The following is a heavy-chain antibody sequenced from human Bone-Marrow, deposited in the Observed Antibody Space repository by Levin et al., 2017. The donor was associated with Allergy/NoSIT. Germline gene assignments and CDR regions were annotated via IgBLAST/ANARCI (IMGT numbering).Heavy chain of an antibody. J-gene: IGHJ3*02. Sequence: SETLSLTCAVSGGSISSGGYSWSWIRQPPGKDLEWIGYIYHSGSTYYNPSLKSRVTISVDRSKNQFSLKLSSVTAADTAVYYCARVGRGGDAFDIWGQGTMVTVSS. CDR2: IYHSGST. CDR3: ARVGRGGDAFDI. D-gene: IGHD3-10*01. V-gene: IGHV4-30-2*01. CDR1: GGSISSGGYS.